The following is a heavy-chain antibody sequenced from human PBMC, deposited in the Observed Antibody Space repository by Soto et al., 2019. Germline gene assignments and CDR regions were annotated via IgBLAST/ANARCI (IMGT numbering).Heavy chain of an antibody. CDR2: IYYSGST. V-gene: IGHV4-31*03. J-gene: IGHJ4*02. Sequence: QVQLQESGPGLVKPSETLSLTCTVSGGSISSGGYYWSWILQHPGKGLEWIGYIYYSGSTYYNPSLKSRVTISVDTSKHEFSLRLTSVTAADTAVYYCATSVARGKSFFDSWGQGILVTVS. CDR1: GGSISSGGYY. CDR3: ATSVARGKSFFDS. D-gene: IGHD3-16*02.